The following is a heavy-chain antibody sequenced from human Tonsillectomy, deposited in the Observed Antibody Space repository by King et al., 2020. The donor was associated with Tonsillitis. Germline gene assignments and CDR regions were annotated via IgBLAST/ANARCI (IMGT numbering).Heavy chain of an antibody. CDR1: GDSVSSNSAA. J-gene: IGHJ6*03. D-gene: IGHD2-2*01. CDR2: TYYRSKWYN. CDR3: ARDPLVVPAASYYYYYMDV. Sequence: VQLQQSGPGLVKPSQTLSLTCAISGDSVSSNSAAWNWIRQSPSRGLEWLGRTYYRSKWYNDYAVSVKSRITINPDTSKNQFSLQLNSVTPEDTAVYYCARDPLVVPAASYYYYYMDVWGKGTTVTVSS. V-gene: IGHV6-1*01.